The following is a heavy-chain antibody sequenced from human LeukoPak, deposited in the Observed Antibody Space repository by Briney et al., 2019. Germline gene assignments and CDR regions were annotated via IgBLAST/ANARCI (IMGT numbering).Heavy chain of an antibody. CDR2: IYYSGST. CDR3: ARHQGGDGYNYYYYYMDV. V-gene: IGHV4-39*01. D-gene: IGHD5-24*01. Sequence: PSETLSLTCTVSGGSISSSSYYWGWIRQPPGKGLEWIGSIYYSGSTYYKPSLRSRVTISVDTSKSQFSLKLSSVTAAVTAVYYCARHQGGDGYNYYYYYMDVWGKGTTVTVSS. J-gene: IGHJ6*03. CDR1: GGSISSSSYY.